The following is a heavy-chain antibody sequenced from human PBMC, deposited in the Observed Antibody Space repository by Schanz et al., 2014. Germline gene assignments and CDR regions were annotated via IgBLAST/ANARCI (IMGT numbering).Heavy chain of an antibody. D-gene: IGHD3-10*01. V-gene: IGHV3-53*01. CDR2: MYINSGST. Sequence: EVQLVESGGGLIQPGGSLRLSCAVSGFTVNTNYMSWVRQAPGKGLEWISSMYINSGSTQYADSVKGRFIISRDSSKNTLFLQMNSLRAEDTAVYYCAKSSPCYGSGSFPSNAYGMDVWGQGTAVTVSS. J-gene: IGHJ6*02. CDR1: GFTVNTNY. CDR3: AKSSPCYGSGSFPSNAYGMDV.